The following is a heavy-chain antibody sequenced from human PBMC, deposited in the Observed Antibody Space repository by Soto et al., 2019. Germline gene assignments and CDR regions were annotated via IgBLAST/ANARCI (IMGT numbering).Heavy chain of an antibody. CDR2: IRSKAYGGTT. J-gene: IGHJ5*02. CDR1: GFTFGDYA. Sequence: GGSLRLSCTASGFTFGDYAMSWFRQAPGKGLEWVGFIRSKAYGGTTEYAASVKGRFTISRDDSKSIAYLQMNSLKTEDTAVYYCTRVFDIVLINHGDWFDPWGQGTLVTVSS. D-gene: IGHD2-8*01. CDR3: TRVFDIVLINHGDWFDP. V-gene: IGHV3-49*03.